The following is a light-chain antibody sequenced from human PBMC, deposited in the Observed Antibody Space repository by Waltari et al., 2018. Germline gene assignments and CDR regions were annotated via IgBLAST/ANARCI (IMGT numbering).Light chain of an antibody. J-gene: IGKJ4*01. Sequence: DIVITQTPLSLPVTPGAPASISCRSSQSLLHSNGNTYLYWYLQKPGQPPRLLIYRVSNRFSGVPDRFSGSGSGTDFTLKISRVEAEDVGVYFCMQALQTPPTFGGGTKVEIK. CDR2: RVS. CDR3: MQALQTPPT. CDR1: QSLLHSNGNTY. V-gene: IGKV2-29*02.